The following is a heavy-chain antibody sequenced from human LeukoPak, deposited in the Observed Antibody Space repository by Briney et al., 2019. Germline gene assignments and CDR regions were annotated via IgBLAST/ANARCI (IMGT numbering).Heavy chain of an antibody. J-gene: IGHJ6*02. V-gene: IGHV3-7*01. CDR1: GFTFRSFW. CDR3: VRGRSMDV. Sequence: GGSLRLSCAASGFTFRSFWMIWVRQAPGKGLEWVANIKPDGSVRSYVDSVKGRFTISRDNARNSLYLQMNSLRVEDTAVYYCVRGRSMDVWGQGTTVTVSS. CDR2: IKPDGSVR.